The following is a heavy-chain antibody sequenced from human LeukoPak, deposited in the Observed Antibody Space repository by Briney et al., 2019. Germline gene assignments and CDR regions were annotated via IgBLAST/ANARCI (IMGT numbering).Heavy chain of an antibody. J-gene: IGHJ4*02. Sequence: GGSLRLSCAASGFTFSSYTMNWVRQAPGKGLEWVAVISYDGSNKYYADSVKGRFTISRDNSKNTLYLQMNSLRAEDTAVYYCAKDPGSMVTGFDYWGQGTLVTVSS. CDR1: GFTFSSYT. CDR2: ISYDGSNK. V-gene: IGHV3-30*18. CDR3: AKDPGSMVTGFDY. D-gene: IGHD5-18*01.